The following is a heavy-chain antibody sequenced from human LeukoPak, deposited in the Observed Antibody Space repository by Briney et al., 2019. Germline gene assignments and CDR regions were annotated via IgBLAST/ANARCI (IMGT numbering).Heavy chain of an antibody. Sequence: GSSVKVSCKASGGTFSSYAISWVRQAPGQGLEWMGGIIPIFGIANYAQKFQGRVTITTDESTSTAYMELSSLRSEDTAVYYCARESAYDSSGYYGNDAFDIWGQGTMVTVSS. J-gene: IGHJ3*02. CDR2: IIPIFGIA. CDR1: GGTFSSYA. D-gene: IGHD3-22*01. V-gene: IGHV1-69*05. CDR3: ARESAYDSSGYYGNDAFDI.